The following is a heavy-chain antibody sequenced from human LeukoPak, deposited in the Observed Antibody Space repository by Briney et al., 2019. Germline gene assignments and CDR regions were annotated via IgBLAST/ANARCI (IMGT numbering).Heavy chain of an antibody. CDR1: GYTFTSYG. J-gene: IGHJ4*02. Sequence: GASVKVSCKASGYTFTSYGISWVRQAPGKGLEWMGGFDPEDGETIYAQKFQGRVTMTEDTSTDTAYMELSSLRSEDTAVYYCATGPFYYDSSGYYDDYWGQGTLVTVSS. CDR3: ATGPFYYDSSGYYDDY. V-gene: IGHV1-24*01. D-gene: IGHD3-22*01. CDR2: FDPEDGET.